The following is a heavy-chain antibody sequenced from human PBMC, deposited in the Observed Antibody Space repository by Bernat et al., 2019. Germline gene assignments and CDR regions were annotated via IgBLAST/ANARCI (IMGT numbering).Heavy chain of an antibody. CDR3: ARGDSSGFGDC. V-gene: IGHV3-30-3*01. CDR2: ISYDGSKK. J-gene: IGHJ4*02. Sequence: QVQLVESRGGVVQPGRSLRLSCAASGFTFSTYAMHWVRQAPGKGLEWMAVISYDGSKKYYADFAKGRFTISRENSKNTLYLQMNSLRAEDTAVYYCARGDSSGFGDCWGQGTLITVSS. D-gene: IGHD3-22*01. CDR1: GFTFSTYA.